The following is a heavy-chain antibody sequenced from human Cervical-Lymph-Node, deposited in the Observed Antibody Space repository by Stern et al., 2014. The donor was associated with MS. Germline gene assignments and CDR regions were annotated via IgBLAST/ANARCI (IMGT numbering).Heavy chain of an antibody. J-gene: IGHJ4*02. CDR3: AREWDYESRGYYYAY. CDR1: GGTFRNYA. D-gene: IGHD3-22*01. CDR2: IIPRFGTA. V-gene: IGHV1-69*01. Sequence: QVQLVQSGAAVKKPGSSVKVSCKASGGTFRNYAISWVRQSPGQGLEWMGGIIPRFGTANYAQKFQGRVTITADESTNTAYMELRSLRSEDTAICFCAREWDYESRGYYYAYWGQGTLVTVSS.